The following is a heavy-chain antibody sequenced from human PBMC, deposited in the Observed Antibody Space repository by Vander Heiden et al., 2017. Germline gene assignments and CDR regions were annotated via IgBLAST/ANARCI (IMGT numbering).Heavy chain of an antibody. J-gene: IGHJ6*02. D-gene: IGHD3-10*01. CDR2: ISGSGGST. CDR3: AKVVLLWFGELSSGMDV. Sequence: EVHQLVSGGGLLQPGGSLRLSCPASAFTFTSHARSWVRQAPGKGLEWESAISGSGGSTYSADAVKGRFTISRDNTKKTLYLQMSSLRAEDTAVYYCAKVVLLWFGELSSGMDVWGQGTTVTVSS. V-gene: IGHV3-23*01. CDR1: AFTFTSHA.